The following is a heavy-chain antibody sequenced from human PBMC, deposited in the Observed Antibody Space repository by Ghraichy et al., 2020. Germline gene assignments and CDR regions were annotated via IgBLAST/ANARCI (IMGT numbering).Heavy chain of an antibody. D-gene: IGHD6-19*01. CDR2: IYSDGNT. CDR3: ATSAWYRYFDH. Sequence: GGSLRLSCAASGLTVSSNYMNWVRQAPGKALEWVSVIYSDGNTYYADSVKGRFTISRDNSKYMLYLQMNSLRAEDTAVYFCATSAWYRYFDHWGQGTLVTVSS. J-gene: IGHJ4*02. CDR1: GLTVSSNY. V-gene: IGHV3-53*01.